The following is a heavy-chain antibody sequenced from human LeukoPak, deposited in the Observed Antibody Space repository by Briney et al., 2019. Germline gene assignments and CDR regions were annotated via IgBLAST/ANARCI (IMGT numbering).Heavy chain of an antibody. Sequence: GGSLRLSCAASGFTFSSYAMSWVRQAPGKGLEWVSAISGSGGSTYYADSVKGRFTISRDNSKNTLYLQMNCPRAEDTAVYYCAKNYLTMIVVVINAFDIWGQGTMVTVSS. J-gene: IGHJ3*02. CDR3: AKNYLTMIVVVINAFDI. V-gene: IGHV3-23*01. D-gene: IGHD3-22*01. CDR1: GFTFSSYA. CDR2: ISGSGGST.